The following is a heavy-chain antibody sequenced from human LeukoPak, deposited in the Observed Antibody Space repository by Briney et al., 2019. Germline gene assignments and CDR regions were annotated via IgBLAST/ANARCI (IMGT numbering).Heavy chain of an antibody. CDR1: GFTFSSYA. D-gene: IGHD6-13*01. Sequence: PGGSLRLSCAASGFTFSSYAMSWVRQAPGKGLEWVSGTSGSGGSTYYADSVKGRFTISRDNSKNTLYLQMNSLRAEDTAVYYCASSIAAALDYWGQGTLVTVSS. CDR3: ASSIAAALDY. V-gene: IGHV3-23*01. CDR2: TSGSGGST. J-gene: IGHJ4*02.